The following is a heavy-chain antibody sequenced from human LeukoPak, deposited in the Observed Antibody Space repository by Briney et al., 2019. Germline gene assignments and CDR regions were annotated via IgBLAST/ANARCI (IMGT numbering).Heavy chain of an antibody. CDR2: IRSKAYGGKT. CDR3: TRDGGTSGSYSRYYYYYYMDV. V-gene: IGHV3-49*04. J-gene: IGHJ6*03. D-gene: IGHD1-26*01. CDR1: GVTFGDYA. Sequence: GGSLRLSCTAPGVTFGDYAVSWVRQAPGKGLEWVGFIRSKAYGGKTEYAASVKGRFTISRDYSKSSAYLQMNSLKTEDTAVYYCTRDGGTSGSYSRYYYYYYMDVWGKGTTVTASS.